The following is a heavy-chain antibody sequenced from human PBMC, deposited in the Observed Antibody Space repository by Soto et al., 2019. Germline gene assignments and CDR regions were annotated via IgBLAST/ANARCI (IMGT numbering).Heavy chain of an antibody. CDR3: AREPLYQLLSYYMDV. D-gene: IGHD2-2*01. CDR2: ISSSGSTI. CDR1: GFTFSDYY. V-gene: IGHV3-11*01. J-gene: IGHJ6*03. Sequence: GESLKISCAASGFTFSDYYMSWIRQAPGKGLEWVSYISSSGSTIYYADSVKGRFTISRDNAKNSLYLQMNSLRAEDTAVYYCAREPLYQLLSYYMDVWGKGTTVTVSS.